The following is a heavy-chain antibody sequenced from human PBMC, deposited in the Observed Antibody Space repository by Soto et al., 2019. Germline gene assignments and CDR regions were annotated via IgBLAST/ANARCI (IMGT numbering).Heavy chain of an antibody. D-gene: IGHD3-22*01. CDR2: IKPDGSEK. J-gene: IGHJ3*02. CDR1: GFNFITYW. V-gene: IGHV3-7*04. Sequence: GGSMRLSCAAAGFNFITYWMSWVSKEPGKGLEWVANIKPDGSEKWYVDSVKGRFTISRDNAKNSLYLQMNSLRAEDTAVYFCARGDYYDTSGPFSDAFDIWGQGTMVTVS. CDR3: ARGDYYDTSGPFSDAFDI.